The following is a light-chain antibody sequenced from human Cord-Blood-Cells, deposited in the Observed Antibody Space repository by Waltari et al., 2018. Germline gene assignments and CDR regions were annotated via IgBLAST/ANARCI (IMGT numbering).Light chain of an antibody. CDR3: QSYDSSLSGSV. CDR1: SSHIGAGYD. Sequence: QSVLTQPPPVSGAPGQRVTISCTGSSSHIGAGYDLHWYQQLPGTAPKLLIYGNSNRPSGVPDRFSGSKSGTSASLAITGLQAEDEADYYCQSYDSSLSGSVFGGGTKLTVL. CDR2: GNS. J-gene: IGLJ3*02. V-gene: IGLV1-40*01.